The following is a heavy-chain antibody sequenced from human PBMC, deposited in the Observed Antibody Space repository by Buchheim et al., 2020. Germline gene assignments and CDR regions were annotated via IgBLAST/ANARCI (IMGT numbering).Heavy chain of an antibody. J-gene: IGHJ6*02. CDR3: AREMATIPYYYYYYGMDV. CDR1: GFTFSSYW. V-gene: IGHV3-7*01. Sequence: EVQLVESGGGLVQPGGSLRLSCAASGFTFSSYWMSWVRQAPGKGLEWVANIKQDGREKYYVDSVKGRFTISRDNAKNSLYLQMNSLRAEDTAVYYCAREMATIPYYYYYYGMDVWGQGTT. CDR2: IKQDGREK. D-gene: IGHD5-24*01.